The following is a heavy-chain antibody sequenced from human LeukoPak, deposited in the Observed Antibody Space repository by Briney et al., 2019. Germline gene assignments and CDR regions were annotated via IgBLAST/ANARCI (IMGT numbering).Heavy chain of an antibody. CDR2: IIPILGIA. Sequence: ASVKVSCKASGGTFSSYAISWVRQAPGQGLEWMGRIIPILGIANYAQKFQGRVTITADKSTSTAYMELSSLRSEDTAVYYCARRDGYNSLDYWGQGTLVTVSS. CDR3: ARRDGYNSLDY. CDR1: GGTFSSYA. D-gene: IGHD5-12*01. V-gene: IGHV1-69*04. J-gene: IGHJ4*02.